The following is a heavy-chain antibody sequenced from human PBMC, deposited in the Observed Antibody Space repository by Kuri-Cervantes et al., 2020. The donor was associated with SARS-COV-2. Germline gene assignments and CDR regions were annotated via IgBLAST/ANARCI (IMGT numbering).Heavy chain of an antibody. J-gene: IGHJ5*02. Sequence: ETLSLTCAASGFTFSSYSMNWVRQAPGKGLEWVSSISSSSSYIYYADSVKGRFTISRDNAKNSLYLQMSSLRAEDTAVYYCARVYSGSYYNWFDPWGQGTLVTVSS. CDR1: GFTFSSYS. CDR3: ARVYSGSYYNWFDP. V-gene: IGHV3-21*01. CDR2: ISSSSSYI. D-gene: IGHD1-26*01.